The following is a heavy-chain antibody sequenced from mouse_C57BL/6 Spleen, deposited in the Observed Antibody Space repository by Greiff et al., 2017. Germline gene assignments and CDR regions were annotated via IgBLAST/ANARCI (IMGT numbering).Heavy chain of an antibody. Sequence: QVQLQQPGAELVKPGASVKMSCKASGYTFTSYWITWVKQRPGQGLEWIGDIYPGSGSTNYNAKFKSKATLTVDTSSSTAYMQLSSLTSEDSAVYYCARRDDYVDGTYWGQGTLVTVSA. CDR1: GYTFTSYW. CDR3: ARRDDYVDGTY. V-gene: IGHV1-55*01. J-gene: IGHJ3*01. CDR2: IYPGSGST. D-gene: IGHD2-4*01.